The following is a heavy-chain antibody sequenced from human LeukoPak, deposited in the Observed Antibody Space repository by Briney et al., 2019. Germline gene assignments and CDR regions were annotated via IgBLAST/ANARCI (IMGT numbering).Heavy chain of an antibody. V-gene: IGHV3-21*05. CDR3: VRDHAWGFDY. CDR2: LSSGHE. J-gene: IGHJ4*02. Sequence: GGSLSLSCAAYGFTLTIYSVNWVRQAPGKGLGWVAYLSSGHELYADSEKGRFTIYRDNAKNSLYLQMDSLRAEDTAVYYCVRDHAWGFDYWGQGTLVSVSS. CDR1: GFTLTIYS. D-gene: IGHD7-27*01.